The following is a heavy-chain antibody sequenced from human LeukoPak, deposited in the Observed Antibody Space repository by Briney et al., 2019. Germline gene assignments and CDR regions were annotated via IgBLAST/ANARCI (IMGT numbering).Heavy chain of an antibody. CDR1: GFTFDDYA. CDR2: ISGDGGST. V-gene: IGHV3-43*02. D-gene: IGHD5-24*01. Sequence: GGSLRLPCAASGFTFDDYAMRWVRQAPGKGLEWVSLISGDGGSTYYADSVKGRFTISRDNSKNSLYLQMNSLRTEDTALYYCAKDIWPGWWLQLDYWGQGTLVTVSS. CDR3: AKDIWPGWWLQLDY. J-gene: IGHJ4*02.